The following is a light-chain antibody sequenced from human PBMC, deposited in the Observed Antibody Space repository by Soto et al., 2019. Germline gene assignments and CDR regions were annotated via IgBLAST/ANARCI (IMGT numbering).Light chain of an antibody. Sequence: ANQMTQSPPSLSASLGDRVTITCRASQDVRNYVGWYQQTPGKAPKLLIYGASSLQSGVSSRFSGSGSGTDFTLTISSLQPEDFGTYYCQQFKSYPITFGQGTRLEIK. CDR1: QDVRNY. V-gene: IGKV1-6*01. J-gene: IGKJ5*01. CDR3: QQFKSYPIT. CDR2: GAS.